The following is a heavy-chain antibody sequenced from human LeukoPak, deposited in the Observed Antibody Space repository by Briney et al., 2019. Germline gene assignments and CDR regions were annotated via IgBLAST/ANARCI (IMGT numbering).Heavy chain of an antibody. CDR2: INPSGGST. D-gene: IGHD3-10*01. Sequence: ASVKVSCKASGYTFTSYYMHWVRQAPGQGLEWMGMINPSGGSTSYAQKFQGRVTMTRDTSTSTVYMELSSLRSEDTAVYYCARASRGYSGSGTYLYYFDHWGQGTLVTVSS. J-gene: IGHJ4*02. V-gene: IGHV1-46*01. CDR1: GYTFTSYY. CDR3: ARASRGYSGSGTYLYYFDH.